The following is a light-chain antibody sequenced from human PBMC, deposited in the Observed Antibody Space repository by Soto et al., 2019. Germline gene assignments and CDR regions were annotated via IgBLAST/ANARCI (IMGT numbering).Light chain of an antibody. CDR1: QSVSSNY. CDR3: QQYGISPRT. CDR2: GAS. V-gene: IGKV3-20*01. J-gene: IGKJ1*01. Sequence: EIVMTQSPSTLSVSPGERATLSCRASQSVSSNYLAWYQQKPGQAPRLLIYGASSRATGIPDRFSGSGSGTDFTLTISRLEPEDFAVYYCQQYGISPRTFGQGTKVDIK.